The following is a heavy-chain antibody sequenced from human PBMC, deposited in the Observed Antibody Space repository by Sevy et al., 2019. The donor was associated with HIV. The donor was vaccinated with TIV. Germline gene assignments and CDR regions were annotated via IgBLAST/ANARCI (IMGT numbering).Heavy chain of an antibody. J-gene: IGHJ1*01. CDR3: ARGPSPVTPDYYDSSGYYYPH. CDR1: GYTFTRYD. V-gene: IGHV1-8*01. D-gene: IGHD3-22*01. Sequence: ASVKVSCKASGYTFTRYDINWVRQATGQGLEWMGWMNPNSGNTGYAQKFQGRVTMTRNTSISTAYMELSSLRSEDTAVYYCARGPSPVTPDYYDSSGYYYPHWGQGTLVTVSS. CDR2: MNPNSGNT.